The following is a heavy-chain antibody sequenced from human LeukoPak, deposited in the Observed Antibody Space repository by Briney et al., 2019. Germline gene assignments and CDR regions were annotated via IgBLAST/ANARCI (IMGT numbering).Heavy chain of an antibody. Sequence: SETLSLTCTVSGGSISSSSYYWGWIRQPPGKGLEWIGYIYYSGSTNYNPSLKSRVTISVDTSKNQFSLKLSSVTAADTAVYYCARDGSSSSFRSWFDPWGQGTLVTVSS. CDR1: GGSISSSSYY. CDR3: ARDGSSSSFRSWFDP. CDR2: IYYSGST. D-gene: IGHD6-6*01. V-gene: IGHV4-61*01. J-gene: IGHJ5*02.